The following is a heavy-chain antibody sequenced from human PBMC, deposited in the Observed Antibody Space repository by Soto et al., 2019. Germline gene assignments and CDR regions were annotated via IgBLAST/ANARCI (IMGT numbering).Heavy chain of an antibody. D-gene: IGHD6-13*01. CDR3: ASERSESSSWYNMHYDYYYGMDV. V-gene: IGHV1-69*01. J-gene: IGHJ6*01. CDR2: IIPIFGTA. Sequence: QVQLVQSGAEVKKPGSSVKVSCKASGGTFSSYAISWVRQAPGQGLEWMGGIIPIFGTANYAQKFQGRVTITAHESTIKAYMERRSLRSNDTAVYYCASERSESSSWYNMHYDYYYGMDVWGQGTTVTVSS. CDR1: GGTFSSYA.